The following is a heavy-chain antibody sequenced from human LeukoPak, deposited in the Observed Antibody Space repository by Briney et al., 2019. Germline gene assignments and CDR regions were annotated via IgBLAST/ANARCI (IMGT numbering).Heavy chain of an antibody. CDR2: ISPGGGPT. V-gene: IGHV3-23*01. CDR3: AKDGAWLRFDD. J-gene: IGHJ4*02. CDR1: GFTFSSYG. Sequence: PGGTLRLSCAASGFTFSSYGMNWVGQAPGKGLEWVSGISPGGGPTYYAESVKGRFTISRDDPKNTLYLQMNNLRVEDTAVYYCAKDGAWLRFDDWGQGILVTVSS. D-gene: IGHD5-12*01.